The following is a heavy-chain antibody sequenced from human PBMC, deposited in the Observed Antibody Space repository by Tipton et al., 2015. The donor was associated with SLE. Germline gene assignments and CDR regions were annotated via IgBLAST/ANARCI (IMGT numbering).Heavy chain of an antibody. CDR1: GGAIRNDNYY. V-gene: IGHV4-31*03. D-gene: IGHD3-10*01. Sequence: TLSLTCSVSGGAIRNDNYYWSWIRQHPGKGLEWIGYINYSGSTYRNPSLESRATISIDTSKNQFSLNLTSVTAADTAVYYCARDRGTPRYYYGMDVWGQGTTVTVSS. CDR2: INYSGST. J-gene: IGHJ6*02. CDR3: ARDRGTPRYYYGMDV.